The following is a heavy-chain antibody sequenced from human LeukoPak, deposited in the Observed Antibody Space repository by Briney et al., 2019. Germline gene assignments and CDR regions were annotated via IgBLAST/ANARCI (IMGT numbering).Heavy chain of an antibody. CDR1: GGSFGDFA. J-gene: IGHJ5*02. D-gene: IGHD1-14*01. CDR2: SVPMSDTK. V-gene: IGHV1-69*05. Sequence: SVKVSCKASGGSFGDFAIIWVRQAPGHGLEWMGRSVPMSDTKDYAQKFQGRVTFTTDESTTTAHMELSNLSPEDTAVYYCAATSIIFNWFDPWGQGTLVSVSS. CDR3: AATSIIFNWFDP.